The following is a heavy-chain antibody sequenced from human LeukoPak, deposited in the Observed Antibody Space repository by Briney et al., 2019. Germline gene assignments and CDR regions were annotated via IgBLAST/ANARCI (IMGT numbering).Heavy chain of an antibody. Sequence: GGSLRLSCAASAFSFSDYNINWVRQAPGKGLEWVSYISYNSYAIYYADSVKGRFTISRDNAKISLYLQMNSLGAEDTAVYYCARDLRDSYGFFAFDYWGQGTLVTVSS. D-gene: IGHD5-18*01. CDR3: ARDLRDSYGFFAFDY. J-gene: IGHJ4*02. V-gene: IGHV3-21*05. CDR2: ISYNSYAI. CDR1: AFSFSDYN.